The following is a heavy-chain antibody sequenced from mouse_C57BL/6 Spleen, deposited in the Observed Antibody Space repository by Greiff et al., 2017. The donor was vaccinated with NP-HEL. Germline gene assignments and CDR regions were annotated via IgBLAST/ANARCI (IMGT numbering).Heavy chain of an antibody. CDR2: IYPGSGST. D-gene: IGHD3-2*02. CDR1: GYTFTSYW. CDR3: ARKSADSSGYPYYFDY. V-gene: IGHV1-55*01. Sequence: QVQLQQPGAELVKPGASVKMSCKASGYTFTSYWITWVKQRPGQGLEWIGDIYPGSGSTNYNEKFKSKATLTVDTSSSTAYMQLSSLTSEDSAVYYCARKSADSSGYPYYFDYWGQGTTLTVSS. J-gene: IGHJ2*01.